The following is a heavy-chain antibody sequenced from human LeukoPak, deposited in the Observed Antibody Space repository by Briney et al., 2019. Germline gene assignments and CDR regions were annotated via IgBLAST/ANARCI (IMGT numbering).Heavy chain of an antibody. V-gene: IGHV4-34*01. J-gene: IGHJ5*02. Sequence: SETLSLTCAAYGGSFSGYYWSWIRQPPGKGLEWIGEINHSGSTNYNPSLKSRVTISVDTSKNQFSLKLSSVTAADTAVYYCARPRGYSYGYSSWFDPWGQGTLVTVSS. CDR2: INHSGST. D-gene: IGHD5-18*01. CDR1: GGSFSGYY. CDR3: ARPRGYSYGYSSWFDP.